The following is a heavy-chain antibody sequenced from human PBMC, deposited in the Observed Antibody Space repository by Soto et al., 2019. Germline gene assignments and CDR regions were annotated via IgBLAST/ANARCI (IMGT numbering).Heavy chain of an antibody. CDR3: ARKPPGTYGIDV. CDR2: IWYDGSNK. CDR1: RFTFSSYG. V-gene: IGHV3-33*01. J-gene: IGHJ6*01. Sequence: GGSRRLSCAASRFTFSSYGMHWDRQAPGKGLEWVAVIWYDGSNKYYADSVKGRFTISRDNSKNTLYLQINSLRAEDTAVYYCARKPPGTYGIDVWGQGTTVTVSS.